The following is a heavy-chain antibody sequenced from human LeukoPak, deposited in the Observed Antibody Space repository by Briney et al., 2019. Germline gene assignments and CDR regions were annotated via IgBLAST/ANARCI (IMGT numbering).Heavy chain of an antibody. CDR3: ARDRVAGTKYYYYYYMDV. CDR1: GYTFTSYG. V-gene: IGHV1-18*01. CDR2: ISAYNGNT. D-gene: IGHD6-19*01. Sequence: ASVKVSCKASGYTFTSYGISWVRQAPGQGLEWMGWISAYNGNTNYAQKLQGRVTMTTDTSTSTAYMELRSLRSDDTAVYYCARDRVAGTKYYYYYYMDVWGKGTTVTVSS. J-gene: IGHJ6*03.